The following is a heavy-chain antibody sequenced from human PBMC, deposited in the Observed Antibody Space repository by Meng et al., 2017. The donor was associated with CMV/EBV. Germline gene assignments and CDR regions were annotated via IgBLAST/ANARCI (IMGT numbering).Heavy chain of an antibody. CDR1: GFSFSSYS. CDR2: ISSSSSYI. D-gene: IGHD2-2*01. J-gene: IGHJ4*02. V-gene: IGHV3-21*01. Sequence: AGSGFSFSSYSMNWVRQAPGKGLDWVSSISSSSSYISYADSVKGRFTISRDNAKNSLYLQMNSLRAEDTAVYYCATNPIVVVPAAISWGQGTLVTVSS. CDR3: ATNPIVVVPAAIS.